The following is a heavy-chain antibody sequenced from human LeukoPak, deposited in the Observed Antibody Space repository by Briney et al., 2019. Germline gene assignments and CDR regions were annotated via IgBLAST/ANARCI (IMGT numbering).Heavy chain of an antibody. CDR1: GYSFTSYW. CDR2: IYPGDSDT. CDR3: ERSMGYCSSTSCYVDY. V-gene: IGHV5-51*01. Sequence: HGESLKISCKGSGYSFTSYWIGWVRQMPGKGLEWMGIIYPGDSDTRYSPPFQGQVTISADKSISTAYLQWSSLKASDTAMYYCERSMGYCSSTSCYVDYWGQGTLVTVSS. J-gene: IGHJ4*02. D-gene: IGHD2-2*01.